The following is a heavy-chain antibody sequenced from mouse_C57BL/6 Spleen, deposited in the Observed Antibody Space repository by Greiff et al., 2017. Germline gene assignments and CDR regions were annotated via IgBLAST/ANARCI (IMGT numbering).Heavy chain of an antibody. CDR1: GYTFTSYW. CDR3: ARYYGSSYDY. D-gene: IGHD1-1*01. V-gene: IGHV1-7*01. Sequence: VQLQQSGAELAKPGASVKLSCKASGYTFTSYWMHWVKQRPGQGLEWIGYINPSSGYTKYNQKFKDMATLTADKSSSTAYMQLSSLTYEDSAVYYCARYYGSSYDYWGQGTTLTVSS. J-gene: IGHJ2*01. CDR2: INPSSGYT.